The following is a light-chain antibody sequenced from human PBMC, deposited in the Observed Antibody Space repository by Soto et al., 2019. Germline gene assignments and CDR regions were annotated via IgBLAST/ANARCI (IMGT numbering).Light chain of an antibody. CDR3: QQYKSYSPYT. V-gene: IGKV1-5*03. Sequence: DIQMTQSPSTLSASVGDRVTITCRASQSISTWLAWYQQKPGKAPNLLIYKASSLQSGGPSRFSGSGSGTEFTLTISSLQPDDFATYYCQQYKSYSPYTFGQGPKLEIK. J-gene: IGKJ2*01. CDR2: KAS. CDR1: QSISTW.